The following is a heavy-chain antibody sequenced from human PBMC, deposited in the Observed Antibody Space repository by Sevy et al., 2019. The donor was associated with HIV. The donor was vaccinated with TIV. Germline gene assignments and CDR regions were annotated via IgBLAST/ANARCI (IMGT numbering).Heavy chain of an antibody. D-gene: IGHD3-10*01. CDR2: ISYDGSNK. CDR1: GFTFSSYA. J-gene: IGHJ6*02. V-gene: IGHV3-30-3*01. CDR3: ASPYGSGGCYGMDV. Sequence: GGSLRLSCAASGFTFSSYAVHWVRQAPGKGLEWVAVISYDGSNKYYADSVKGRFTISRDNSKNTLYLQMNSLRAEDTAVYYCASPYGSGGCYGMDVWGQGTTVTVSS.